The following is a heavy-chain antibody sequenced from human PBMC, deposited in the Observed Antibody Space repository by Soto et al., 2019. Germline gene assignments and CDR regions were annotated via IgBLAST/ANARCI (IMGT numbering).Heavy chain of an antibody. V-gene: IGHV3-30-3*01. Sequence: QVQLVESGGGVVQPGRSLRLSCAASGFTFSSYAMHWVRQAPGKGLEWVAVISYDGSNKYYADSVKGRFTISRDNSKNTLYLQMNSLRAEDTAVYYCARWGILEQQLVDFDYWGQGTLVTVTS. CDR3: ARWGILEQQLVDFDY. CDR1: GFTFSSYA. CDR2: ISYDGSNK. D-gene: IGHD6-13*01. J-gene: IGHJ4*02.